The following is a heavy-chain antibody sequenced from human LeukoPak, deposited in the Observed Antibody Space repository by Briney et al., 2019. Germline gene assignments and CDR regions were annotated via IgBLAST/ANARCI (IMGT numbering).Heavy chain of an antibody. V-gene: IGHV3-48*03. CDR2: ISSSGSTI. Sequence: PGGSLRLSCAASGFTFSSYEMNWVRQAPGKGLEWVSYISSSGSTIYYADSLKGRFTISRDNAKNSLYLQMNSLRAEDTAVYYCASGITGTTSAFDYWGQGTLVTVSS. CDR1: GFTFSSYE. CDR3: ASGITGTTSAFDY. D-gene: IGHD1-7*01. J-gene: IGHJ4*02.